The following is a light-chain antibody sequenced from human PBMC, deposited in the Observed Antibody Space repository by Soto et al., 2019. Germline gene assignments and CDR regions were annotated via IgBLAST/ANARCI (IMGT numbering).Light chain of an antibody. CDR2: DVS. CDR3: SSYTSSSTLGV. V-gene: IGLV2-14*03. CDR1: SSDVGGYNY. J-gene: IGLJ2*01. Sequence: QSALTQPASVSGSPGQSITISCTGTSSDVGGYNYVSWYQQHPGTAPKLMIYDVSNRPSGVSNRFSGSNSGNTASLTISGLQAEDEADYYCSSYTSSSTLGVFGGGAKLTVL.